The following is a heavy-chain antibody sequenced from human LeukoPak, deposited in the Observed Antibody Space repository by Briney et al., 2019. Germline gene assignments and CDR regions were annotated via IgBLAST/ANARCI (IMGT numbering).Heavy chain of an antibody. Sequence: GGSLRLSCAASGFTFSSYGMHWVHQAPGKGLEWVAVISYDGSNKYYADSVKGRFTISRDNSKNTLYLQMNSLRAEDTAVYYCVAMEDIVVVVAATSLFDYWGQGTLVTVSS. J-gene: IGHJ4*02. V-gene: IGHV3-30*03. CDR3: VAMEDIVVVVAATSLFDY. CDR1: GFTFSSYG. CDR2: ISYDGSNK. D-gene: IGHD2-15*01.